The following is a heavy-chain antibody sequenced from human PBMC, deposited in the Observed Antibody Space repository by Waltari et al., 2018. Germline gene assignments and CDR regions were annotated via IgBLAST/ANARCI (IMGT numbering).Heavy chain of an antibody. V-gene: IGHV1-3*01. CDR2: INAGNGNT. CDR1: GYTFTSYA. Sequence: QVQLVQSGAEVKKPGASVKVSCKASGYTFTSYAMHWVRQAPGQRLEWMGWINAGNGNTKDSQKFQGRVTITRDTSASTAYMELSSLRSEDTAVYYCARDRGSSWLYFDYWGQGTLVTVSS. D-gene: IGHD6-13*01. CDR3: ARDRGSSWLYFDY. J-gene: IGHJ4*02.